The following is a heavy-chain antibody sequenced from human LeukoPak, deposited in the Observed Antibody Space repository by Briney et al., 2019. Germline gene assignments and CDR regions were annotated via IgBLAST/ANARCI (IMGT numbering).Heavy chain of an antibody. CDR3: AKRVVPASYYFDY. J-gene: IGHJ4*02. Sequence: PPGGSLRLSCAASGFTFSSYAMSWVRQAPGKGLEWVSVISGSGGTTYYADSVKGRFTISRDNSKNTLYLQMNSLRAEDTAVYYCAKRVVPASYYFDYWGQGTLVTVSS. CDR2: ISGSGGTT. CDR1: GFTFSSYA. D-gene: IGHD2-2*01. V-gene: IGHV3-23*01.